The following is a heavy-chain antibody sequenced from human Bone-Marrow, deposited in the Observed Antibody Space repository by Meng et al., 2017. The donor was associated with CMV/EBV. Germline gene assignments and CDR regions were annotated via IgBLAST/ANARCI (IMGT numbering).Heavy chain of an antibody. V-gene: IGHV3-9*03. CDR3: ATSPAGGMGTGWYFDL. J-gene: IGHJ2*01. CDR2: ISWNSGSI. D-gene: IGHD3/OR15-3a*01. Sequence: GGSLRLSCAVSGFTFDDYAMHWVRQAPGKGLEWVSGISWNSGSIGYADSVKGRFTISRDNAKNSLYLQMNSLRAEDMALYYCATSPAGGMGTGWYFDLWGRGTLVTVSS. CDR1: GFTFDDYA.